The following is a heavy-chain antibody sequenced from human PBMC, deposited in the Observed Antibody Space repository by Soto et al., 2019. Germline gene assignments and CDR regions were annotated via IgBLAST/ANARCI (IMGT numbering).Heavy chain of an antibody. CDR3: ARDAGGYSPFDY. V-gene: IGHV4-30-4*01. J-gene: IGHJ4*02. D-gene: IGHD3-22*01. CDR1: GGSISSGDYY. Sequence: SETLSLTCTVSGGSISSGDYYWSWIRQPPGKGLEWIGYIYYSGSTYYNPSLKSRVTISVDTSKNQFSLKLSSVTAADTAVYYCARDAGGYSPFDYWGQGTLVTVSS. CDR2: IYYSGST.